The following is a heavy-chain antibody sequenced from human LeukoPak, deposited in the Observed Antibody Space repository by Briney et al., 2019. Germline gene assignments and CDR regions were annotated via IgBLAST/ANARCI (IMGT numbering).Heavy chain of an antibody. Sequence: QAGGSLRLSCAASGFTFSSYAMSWVRQAPGKGLEWVSAISGSGGSTYYADSVKGRFTISRDNSKNTLYLQMNSLRAEDTAVYYCAKCGFLEWLLSSFFDYWGQGTLVTVSS. D-gene: IGHD3-3*01. V-gene: IGHV3-23*01. CDR3: AKCGFLEWLLSSFFDY. CDR1: GFTFSSYA. J-gene: IGHJ4*02. CDR2: ISGSGGST.